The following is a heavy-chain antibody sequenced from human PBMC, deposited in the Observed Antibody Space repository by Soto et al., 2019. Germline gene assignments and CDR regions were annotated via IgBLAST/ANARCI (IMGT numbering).Heavy chain of an antibody. CDR2: IVPLFGTA. D-gene: IGHD3-3*01. J-gene: IGHJ5*02. Sequence: QVQLVQSGAEVKEPGSSVNVSCKTSEATFGNTAVTWVRQAPGQGLEWIGGIVPLFGTANYAQKFRGRVTITADESTSTAYMELSSLRTDDTAVYYCARDGDPGYSFWSGPLGGGRFDPWGQGTLVTVSS. CDR3: ARDGDPGYSFWSGPLGGGRFDP. V-gene: IGHV1-69*12. CDR1: EATFGNTA.